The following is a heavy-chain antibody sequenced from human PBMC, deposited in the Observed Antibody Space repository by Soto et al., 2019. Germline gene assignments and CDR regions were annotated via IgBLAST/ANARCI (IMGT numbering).Heavy chain of an antibody. J-gene: IGHJ6*02. D-gene: IGHD3-10*01. V-gene: IGHV4-59*01. Sequence: PSETLSLTCTVSGGSITSYYWSWIRQPPGKGLEWIGYIYFSGSANYNPSLKSRVTISVDTSKNQFSLKLSSVTAADTAVYYCASRGTYYYGSGSYIPLGGMEVWGQGTTVTVSS. CDR1: GGSITSYY. CDR2: IYFSGSA. CDR3: ASRGTYYYGSGSYIPLGGMEV.